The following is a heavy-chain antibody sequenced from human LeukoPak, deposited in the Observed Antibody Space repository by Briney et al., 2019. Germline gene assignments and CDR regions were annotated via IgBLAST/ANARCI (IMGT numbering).Heavy chain of an antibody. J-gene: IGHJ5*02. CDR1: GYTFTGCY. Sequence: ASVKVSCKASGYTFTGCYRHWVRQPPAQGLEWMGVINPNSGGTNYEQKCQDRVTMTRDTYISTAYMRLSRLRSDDTAVYYCARVREWNYVPPDPWRQGTLVTVSS. D-gene: IGHD1-7*01. CDR3: ARVREWNYVPPDP. CDR2: INPNSGGT. V-gene: IGHV1-2*02.